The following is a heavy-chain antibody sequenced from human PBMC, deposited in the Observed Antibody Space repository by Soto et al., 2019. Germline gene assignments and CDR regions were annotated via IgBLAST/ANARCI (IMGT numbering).Heavy chain of an antibody. J-gene: IGHJ6*02. CDR3: ARDRLRYDLRYYYYAMDV. CDR2: IYYSGST. V-gene: IGHV4-61*01. D-gene: IGHD3-3*01. Sequence: QVQLQESGPGLVKPSETLSLTCTVSGGSVSSVSYYWSWIRQPPGKGLEWIGYIYYSGSTKYNPSLKSRVPISVDTSKNQFSLKFSSVTAADTAVYYCARDRLRYDLRYYYYAMDVWGQGTTVTVSS. CDR1: GGSVSSVSYY.